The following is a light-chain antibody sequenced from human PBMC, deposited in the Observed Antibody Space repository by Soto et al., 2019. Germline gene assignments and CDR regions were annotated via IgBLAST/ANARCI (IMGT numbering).Light chain of an antibody. J-gene: IGKJ1*01. CDR1: QSVSSNY. CDR3: QQYDSSRWA. CDR2: GAS. V-gene: IGKV3-20*01. Sequence: EIVLTQSPGTLSLSPGGRATLSCRASQSVSSNYLAWYQQKPGLAPRLLIYGASSRASGIPARFSGSGSGTDFTLTISRLEPEDFAVYYCQQYDSSRWAFGQGTKVDIK.